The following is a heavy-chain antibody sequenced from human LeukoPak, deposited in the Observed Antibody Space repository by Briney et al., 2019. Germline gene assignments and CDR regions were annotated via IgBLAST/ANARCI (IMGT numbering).Heavy chain of an antibody. J-gene: IGHJ4*02. Sequence: ASVKVSCKASGGTFSSYAISWVRQAPGQGLEWMGWINPNSGGTNYAQKFQGRVTMTRDTSISTAYMELSRLRSDDTAVYYCARGPTVTTGHFDYWGQGTLVTVSS. CDR3: ARGPTVTTGHFDY. CDR2: INPNSGGT. CDR1: GGTFSSYA. D-gene: IGHD4-17*01. V-gene: IGHV1-2*02.